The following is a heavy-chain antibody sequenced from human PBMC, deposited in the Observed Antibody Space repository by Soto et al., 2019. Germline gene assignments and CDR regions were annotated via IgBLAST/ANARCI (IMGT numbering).Heavy chain of an antibody. CDR3: ARPRGEDQGEGYYFDY. CDR1: GGSISSSSYY. CDR2: IYYSGST. V-gene: IGHV4-39*01. D-gene: IGHD3-16*01. J-gene: IGHJ4*02. Sequence: QLQLQESGPGLVKPSETLSLTCTVSGGSISSSSYYWGWIRQPPGKGLEWIGSIYYSGSTYYNPSLKSRVTISVDTSKNQFSLKLSSVTAADTAVYYCARPRGEDQGEGYYFDYWGQGTLVTVSS.